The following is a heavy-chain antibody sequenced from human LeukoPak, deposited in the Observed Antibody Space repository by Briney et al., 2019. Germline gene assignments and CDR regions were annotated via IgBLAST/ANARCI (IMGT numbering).Heavy chain of an antibody. Sequence: SETLSLTCTVSGGSISSYYWSWIRQPPGKGLEWIGYIYYSGSTNYNPSLKSRVTISVDTSKNQFSLKLSSVTAADTAVYYCARDLTAMVKEGASDIWGQGTMVTVSS. D-gene: IGHD5-18*01. V-gene: IGHV4-59*01. J-gene: IGHJ3*02. CDR3: ARDLTAMVKEGASDI. CDR2: IYYSGST. CDR1: GGSISSYY.